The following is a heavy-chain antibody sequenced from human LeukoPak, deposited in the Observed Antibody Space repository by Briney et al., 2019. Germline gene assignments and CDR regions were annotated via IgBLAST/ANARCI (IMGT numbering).Heavy chain of an antibody. CDR1: GFTFSSYG. CDR3: AKDLYGSGWTPDY. CDR2: IRFDGSVK. D-gene: IGHD6-19*01. V-gene: IGHV3-30*02. J-gene: IGHJ4*01. Sequence: GGSLRLSCAASGFTFSSYGIHWVRQAPGKGLEWVAFIRFDGSVKYYADSVKGRLTISRDNSKNTLYLQMNNVRAEDTAVYYCAKDLYGSGWTPDYWGHGTLLTVSS.